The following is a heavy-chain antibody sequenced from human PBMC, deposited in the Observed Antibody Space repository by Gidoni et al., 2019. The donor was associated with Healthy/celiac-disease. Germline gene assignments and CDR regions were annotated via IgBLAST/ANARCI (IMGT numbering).Heavy chain of an antibody. CDR1: GYTFTSYY. D-gene: IGHD3-22*01. CDR2: NNPSGGST. CDR3: ARATVDSSGYYPYYFDY. V-gene: IGHV1-46*01. Sequence: QVQLVQSGAEVKKPGASVKVSCKAAGYTFTSYYMHRVRQAPGQGLEWMGINNPSGGSTSHAQKFQGRVTMTRETSTSTVYMELSSLRSEDTAVYYCARATVDSSGYYPYYFDYWGQGTLVTVSS. J-gene: IGHJ4*02.